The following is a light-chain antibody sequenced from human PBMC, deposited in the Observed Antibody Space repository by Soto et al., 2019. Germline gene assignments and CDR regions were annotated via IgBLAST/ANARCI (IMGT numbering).Light chain of an antibody. J-gene: IGKJ4*01. Sequence: AIQMTQPPSSLSASVGDRVTITCRASQGIRSDLGWYQQKPGKAPKLLIYAASTLQTGVPSRFSGSGSGTDFTLTIGSLQPEDFATYYCLQDYDYPLTFGGGTKVEVK. CDR2: AAS. CDR3: LQDYDYPLT. CDR1: QGIRSD. V-gene: IGKV1-6*01.